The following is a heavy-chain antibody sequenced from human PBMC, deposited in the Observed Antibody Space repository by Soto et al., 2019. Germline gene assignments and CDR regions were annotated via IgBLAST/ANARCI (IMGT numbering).Heavy chain of an antibody. D-gene: IGHD2-15*01. CDR1: GGSISSSSYY. CDR3: ARSIVVVVAATAPYGYFQH. J-gene: IGHJ1*01. Sequence: SETLSLTCTVSGGSISSSSYYWGWIRQPPGKGLEWIGSIYYSGSTYYNPSLKSRVTISVDTSKNQFSLKLSSVTAADTAVYYCARSIVVVVAATAPYGYFQHWGQGTLVTVSS. V-gene: IGHV4-39*01. CDR2: IYYSGST.